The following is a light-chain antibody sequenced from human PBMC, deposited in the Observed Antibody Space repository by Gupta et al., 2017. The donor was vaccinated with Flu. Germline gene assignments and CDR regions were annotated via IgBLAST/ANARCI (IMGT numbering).Light chain of an antibody. J-gene: IGLJ3*02. V-gene: IGLV1-44*01. Sequence: RVTISCSGSHSNIGANSVNWYQQLPGAAPKFLVDSYNLRPSGVPDRFSGSKSGTSASLAISGLQSEDEADYYCAAWDVSLNSWVFGGGTKLTVL. CDR2: SYN. CDR3: AAWDVSLNSWV. CDR1: HSNIGANS.